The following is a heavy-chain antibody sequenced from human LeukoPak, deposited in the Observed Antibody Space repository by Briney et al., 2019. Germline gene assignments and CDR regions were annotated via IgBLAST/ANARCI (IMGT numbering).Heavy chain of an antibody. Sequence: SVKVSCKASGGTFSSYAISWVRQAPGQGPEWMGGIIPIFGTANYAQKFQGRVTITTDESTSTAHMELSSLRSEDTAVYYCARDFSAGTTDRDYYYYYYMDVWGKGTTVILSS. CDR1: GGTFSSYA. D-gene: IGHD1-7*01. J-gene: IGHJ6*03. V-gene: IGHV1-69*05. CDR2: IIPIFGTA. CDR3: ARDFSAGTTDRDYYYYYYMDV.